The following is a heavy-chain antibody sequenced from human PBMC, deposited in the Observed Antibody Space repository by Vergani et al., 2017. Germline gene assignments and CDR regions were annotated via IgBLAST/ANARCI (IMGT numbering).Heavy chain of an antibody. J-gene: IGHJ5*02. V-gene: IGHV4-31*02. CDR2: ISYTGST. D-gene: IGHD6-19*01. CDR3: ARAPVAGNCFDP. CDR1: GGSINSGGYF. Sequence: QVQLQESGPGLVKPSQTLSLTCIVSGGSINSGGYFCRWIRQHPGKGLEWVGYISYTGSTTYNPSLKSRVIVSVDTTKNQFSLKLTSVTAADTAIYYCARAPVAGNCFDPWGQGTLVTVSS.